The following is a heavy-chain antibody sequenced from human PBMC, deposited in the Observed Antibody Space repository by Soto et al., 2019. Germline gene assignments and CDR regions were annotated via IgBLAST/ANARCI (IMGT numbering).Heavy chain of an antibody. CDR3: ARVNKEDKTGTIYYYYYGMDV. CDR2: MNPNSGNT. V-gene: IGHV1-8*01. Sequence: ASGKVSCKASGYTFTSYDINWVRQATGQGIEWMGWMNPNSGNTGYAQKFQGRVTMTRNTSISAAYMELSSLRSEDTAVYYCARVNKEDKTGTIYYYYYGMDVWVQVSTVTVSS. CDR1: GYTFTSYD. D-gene: IGHD1-1*01. J-gene: IGHJ6*02.